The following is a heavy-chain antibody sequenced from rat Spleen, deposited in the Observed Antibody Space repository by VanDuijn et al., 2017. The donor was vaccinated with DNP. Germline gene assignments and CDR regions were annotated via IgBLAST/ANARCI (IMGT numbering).Heavy chain of an antibody. CDR2: ISYHGGST. Sequence: EVQLVESGGGLVQPGGSMKLSCAASGFTFSDYYMAWVRRAPTKGLEWVAYISYHGGSTYYGDSVKGRFTISRDNAKSTLYLQMDSLRSEETATYYCAKAGGYSPWYFDYWGQGVMVTVSS. D-gene: IGHD1-11*01. V-gene: IGHV5-20*01. CDR1: GFTFSDYY. J-gene: IGHJ2*01. CDR3: AKAGGYSPWYFDY.